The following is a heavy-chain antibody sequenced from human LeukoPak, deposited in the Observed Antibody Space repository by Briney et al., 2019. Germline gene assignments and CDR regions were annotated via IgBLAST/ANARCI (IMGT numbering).Heavy chain of an antibody. CDR3: AREGNSWYYTDY. J-gene: IGHJ4*02. CDR2: IKQDGSEK. D-gene: IGHD6-13*01. V-gene: IGHV3-7*01. Sequence: GGSLRLSCAASGFTFDNYAMSWVRQAPGKGREWVANIKQDGSEKYYVDSVKGRFTISRDDAKNSLYLQMNTLTVEDTAVYYCAREGNSWYYTDYWGQGTLVTVSS. CDR1: GFTFDNYA.